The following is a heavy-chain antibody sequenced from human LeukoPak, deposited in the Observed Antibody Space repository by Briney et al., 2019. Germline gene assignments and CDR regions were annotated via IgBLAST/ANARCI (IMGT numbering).Heavy chain of an antibody. CDR2: NNHSGST. CDR3: GRQDAFDI. CDR1: GGSFSGYY. V-gene: IGHV4-34*01. J-gene: IGHJ3*02. Sequence: KPSETLSLTCAVHGGSFSGYYWSWIRQPPGKGLEWIGENNHSGSTNYNPSLKSRVTISVDTSKSQFSLKLSSVTAADTAVYYCGRQDAFDIWGQGTMVTVSS.